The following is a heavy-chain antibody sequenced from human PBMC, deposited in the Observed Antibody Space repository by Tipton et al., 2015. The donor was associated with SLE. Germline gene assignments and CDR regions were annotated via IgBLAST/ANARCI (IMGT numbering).Heavy chain of an antibody. CDR1: GGSISSYY. CDR2: IHTTGST. V-gene: IGHV4-4*07. J-gene: IGHJ4*02. CDR3: ARGRASMVQKD. Sequence: LRLSCTVSGGSISSYYWSWIRQPPGKGLEWIGRIHTTGSTHYNPSLQSRVTISVDTSKTQFSLKLSSVTAADTAVYYCARGRASMVQKDWGQGTLVTVSS. D-gene: IGHD3-10*01.